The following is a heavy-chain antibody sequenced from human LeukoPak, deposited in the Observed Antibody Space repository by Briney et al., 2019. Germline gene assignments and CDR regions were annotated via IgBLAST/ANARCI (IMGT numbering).Heavy chain of an antibody. V-gene: IGHV4-61*02. CDR3: AREYYYDSSGYYDY. J-gene: IGHJ4*02. Sequence: SQTLSLTCTVSGGSICSGSYYWSWIRQPAGKGLEWIGRIYTSGSTNYNPSLKSRVTISVDTSKNQFSLKLSSVTAADTAVYYCAREYYYDSSGYYDYWGQGTLVTVSS. D-gene: IGHD3-22*01. CDR2: IYTSGST. CDR1: GGSICSGSYY.